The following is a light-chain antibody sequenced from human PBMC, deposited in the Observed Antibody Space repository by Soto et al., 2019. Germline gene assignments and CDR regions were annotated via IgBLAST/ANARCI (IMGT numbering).Light chain of an antibody. Sequence: EVVLTQSPATLSLSPGERATLSCRASQSVSSYLAWYQQKPGQTPRLLIYDASNRATGIPARFIGSGSGTDFTLTISSLEHEDFVFYFCQQRGNWPPTFGPGTKVDI. J-gene: IGKJ3*01. V-gene: IGKV3-11*01. CDR3: QQRGNWPPT. CDR2: DAS. CDR1: QSVSSY.